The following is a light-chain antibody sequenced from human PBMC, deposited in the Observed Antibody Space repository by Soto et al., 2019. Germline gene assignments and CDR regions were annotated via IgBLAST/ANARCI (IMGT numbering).Light chain of an antibody. V-gene: IGLV2-14*01. J-gene: IGLJ1*01. CDR3: SSYTSSSTLYV. Sequence: QSALTQPASVSGSPGQSITISCTGTSSDVGGYNYVSWYQQHPGKAPKLMIYEVGNRPSGVSNRFSGSKSGNTASLTISELQAEDEADYYCSSYTSSSTLYVFGTGTKVTVL. CDR1: SSDVGGYNY. CDR2: EVG.